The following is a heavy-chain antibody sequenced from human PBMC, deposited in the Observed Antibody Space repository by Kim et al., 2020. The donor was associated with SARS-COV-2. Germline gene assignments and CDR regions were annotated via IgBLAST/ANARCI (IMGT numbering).Heavy chain of an antibody. CDR2: ISGSGGST. CDR3: AKDRIVDTAMLPSTLGY. J-gene: IGHJ4*02. V-gene: IGHV3-23*01. D-gene: IGHD5-18*01. CDR1: GFTFSSYA. Sequence: GGSLRLSCAASGFTFSSYAMSWVRQAPGKGLEWVSAISGSGGSTYYADSVKGRFTISRDNSKNTLYLQMNSLRAEDTAVYYCAKDRIVDTAMLPSTLGYWGQGTLVTVSS.